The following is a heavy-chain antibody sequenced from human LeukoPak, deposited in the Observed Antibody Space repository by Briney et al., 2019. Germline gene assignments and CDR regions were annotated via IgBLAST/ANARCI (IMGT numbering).Heavy chain of an antibody. Sequence: PGGSLRLSCAASGFTFSDYYMSWVRQAPGKGLEWVAVIWYDGSNKYYADSVKGRFTISRDNSKNTLYLQMNSLRAEDTAVYYCASHAVAGHPDTNYYYYGMDVWGQGTTVTVSS. V-gene: IGHV3-33*08. CDR3: ASHAVAGHPDTNYYYYGMDV. CDR2: IWYDGSNK. D-gene: IGHD6-19*01. CDR1: GFTFSDYY. J-gene: IGHJ6*02.